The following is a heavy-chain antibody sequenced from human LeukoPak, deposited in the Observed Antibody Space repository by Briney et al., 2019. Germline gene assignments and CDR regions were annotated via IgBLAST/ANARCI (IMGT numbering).Heavy chain of an antibody. J-gene: IGHJ5*01. CDR2: ISASGGNT. D-gene: IGHD6-13*01. CDR1: GFTFSSYA. Sequence: GGSLRLSCAVSGFTFSSYAMSWVRQAPGRGLEWVSGISASGGNTYYADSVKGRFTISRDNSKSTLYLQMNSLRAEDTAVYYCAKGTHSSSWHWFDSWGQGTLVTVSS. CDR3: AKGTHSSSWHWFDS. V-gene: IGHV3-23*01.